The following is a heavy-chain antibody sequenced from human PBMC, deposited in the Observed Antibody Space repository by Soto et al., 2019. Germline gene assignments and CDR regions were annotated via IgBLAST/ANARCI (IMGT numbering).Heavy chain of an antibody. J-gene: IGHJ6*02. D-gene: IGHD6-19*01. CDR3: ARAVGYYYGMDV. CDR1: GYTFTNYG. Sequence: ASVKVSCKASGYTFTNYGISWVRQAPGQGLEWMGWINVYNGNTKYAQKVQGRVTMTTDTSTSTAYMELRSLRSDDTAVYYCARAVGYYYGMDVWGQGTTVTVSS. CDR2: INVYNGNT. V-gene: IGHV1-18*01.